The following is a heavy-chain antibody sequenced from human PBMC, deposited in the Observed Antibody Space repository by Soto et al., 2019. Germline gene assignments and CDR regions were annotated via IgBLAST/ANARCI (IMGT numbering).Heavy chain of an antibody. CDR2: ISYDGSNK. D-gene: IGHD3-10*01. CDR1: GFTFSSYA. CDR3: ARDLGSGTNTGY. V-gene: IGHV3-30-3*01. J-gene: IGHJ4*02. Sequence: QVQLVESGGGVVQPGRSLRLSCAASGFTFSSYAMHWVRQAPGKGLEWVAVISYDGSNKYYADSVKGRFTIPRDNSKNTLYLQMNSLRAEDTAVYYCARDLGSGTNTGYWGQGTLVTVSS.